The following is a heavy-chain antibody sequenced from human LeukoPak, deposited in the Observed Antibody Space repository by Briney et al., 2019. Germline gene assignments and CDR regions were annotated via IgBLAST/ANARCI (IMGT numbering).Heavy chain of an antibody. CDR1: GGSFSGYY. J-gene: IGHJ4*02. CDR2: INHSGST. D-gene: IGHD4-17*01. CDR3: ARSRPSVTTLYYFDY. Sequence: SETLSLTCAVYGGSFSGYYWSWIRQPPGKGLEWIGEINHSGSTNYNPSLKSRVTISVDTSKNQFSLKLSSVTAADTAVYYCARSRPSVTTLYYFDYWGQGTLVTVSS. V-gene: IGHV4-34*01.